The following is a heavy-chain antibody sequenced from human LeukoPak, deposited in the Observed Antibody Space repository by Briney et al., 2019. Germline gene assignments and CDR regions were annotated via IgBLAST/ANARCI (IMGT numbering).Heavy chain of an antibody. CDR1: GYSFTSYW. J-gene: IGHJ4*02. CDR3: ARHSGGAGGENIFDY. D-gene: IGHD2-21*01. V-gene: IGHV5-51*01. CDR2: IYPGDSDT. Sequence: PGESLKISCKGSGYSFTSYWIGWVRQMPGKGLEWMGIIYPGDSDTRYSPSFQGQVTISADKSISTAYLQWSSLKASDTAMYYCARHSGGAGGENIFDYWGQGTLVTVSS.